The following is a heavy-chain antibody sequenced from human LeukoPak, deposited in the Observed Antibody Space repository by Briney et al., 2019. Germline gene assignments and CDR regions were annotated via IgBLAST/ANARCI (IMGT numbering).Heavy chain of an antibody. Sequence: PSETLSLTCTVSGGSISSYYWSWIRQPPGKGLEWIGSMYYSGSTYYNPSLKSRVTISVDTSKNLFALKLSSVTAADTAVYYCASEMTSVTNGYFDYWGQGTLVTVSS. J-gene: IGHJ4*02. CDR2: MYYSGST. D-gene: IGHD4-17*01. CDR3: ASEMTSVTNGYFDY. V-gene: IGHV4-39*06. CDR1: GGSISSYY.